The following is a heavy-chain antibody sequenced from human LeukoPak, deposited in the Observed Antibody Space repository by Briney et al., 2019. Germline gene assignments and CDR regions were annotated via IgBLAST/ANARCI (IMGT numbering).Heavy chain of an antibody. CDR1: GFTFSSYA. CDR2: INDSGGTT. V-gene: IGHV3-23*01. Sequence: GGSLRLSCAASGFTFSSYAMSWVRQAPGKGPEWISVINDSGGTTYYADSVKGRFTISRDNSKNTLYLQMNSLRAEDTAVYYCAKSTEARITMIVVAIWGQGTLVTVSS. CDR3: AKSTEARITMIVVAI. D-gene: IGHD3-22*01. J-gene: IGHJ4*02.